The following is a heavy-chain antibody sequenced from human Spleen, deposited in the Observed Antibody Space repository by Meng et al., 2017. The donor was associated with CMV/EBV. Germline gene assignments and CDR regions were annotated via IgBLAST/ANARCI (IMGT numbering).Heavy chain of an antibody. Sequence: ASVKVSCKASGYTFSSYGISWVRQAPGQGLEWMGWISGYNGNTNYAQNLQGRVTMTTDTSTSTAYMELRGLRSDDTAVYYCARGPAGNYDHYYGMDVWGQGTTVTVSS. CDR1: GYTFSSYG. CDR2: ISGYNGNT. V-gene: IGHV1-18*01. J-gene: IGHJ6*02. CDR3: ARGPAGNYDHYYGMDV. D-gene: IGHD2-2*01.